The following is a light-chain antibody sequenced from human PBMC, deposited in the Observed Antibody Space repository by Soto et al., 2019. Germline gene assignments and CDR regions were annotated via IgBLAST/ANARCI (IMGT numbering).Light chain of an antibody. J-gene: IGLJ2*01. CDR3: CSYAGDLAL. V-gene: IGLV2-11*01. CDR2: DVT. CDR1: SSDVGGYNY. Sequence: QSVLTQPRSVSGSPGQSVTISCTGTSSDVGGYNYVSWYQHHPGKAPKLMIYDVTKRPSGVRDRFSASKSGNTASLTISGLQAEDEADYYCCSYAGDLALFGGGTKVTVL.